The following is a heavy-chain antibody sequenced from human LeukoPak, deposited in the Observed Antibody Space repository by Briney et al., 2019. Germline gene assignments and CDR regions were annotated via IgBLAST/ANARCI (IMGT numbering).Heavy chain of an antibody. J-gene: IGHJ5*02. Sequence: GGSLRLSCAASGFTFSSYWMSWVRQAPGKGLEWVSGISWNSGSIGYADSVKGRFTISRDNAKNSLYLQMNSLRAEDTALYYCAKDIAAAGTDWFDPWGQGTLVTVSS. CDR2: ISWNSGSI. D-gene: IGHD6-13*01. CDR3: AKDIAAAGTDWFDP. CDR1: GFTFSSYW. V-gene: IGHV3-9*01.